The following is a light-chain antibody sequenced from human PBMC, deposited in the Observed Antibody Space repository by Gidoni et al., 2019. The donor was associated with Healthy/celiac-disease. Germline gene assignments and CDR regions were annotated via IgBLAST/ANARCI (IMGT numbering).Light chain of an antibody. CDR2: DAS. Sequence: ELVLPQPPATLSLSPGERATLSCRASQSVSSYLAWYQQKPGQAPRLLIYDASNRATGIPARFSGSGSGTDFTLTISSLEPEDFAVYYCQQRSNWPITFGQGTRLEIK. CDR3: QQRSNWPIT. J-gene: IGKJ5*01. V-gene: IGKV3-11*01. CDR1: QSVSSY.